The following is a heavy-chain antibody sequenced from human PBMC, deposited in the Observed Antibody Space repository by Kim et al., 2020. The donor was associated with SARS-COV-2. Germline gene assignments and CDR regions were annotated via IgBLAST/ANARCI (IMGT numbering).Heavy chain of an antibody. CDR1: GGSFSGYY. J-gene: IGHJ4*02. CDR3: ASTLPAYYGSGISDY. CDR2: INHSGST. D-gene: IGHD3-10*01. Sequence: SETLSLTCAVYGGSFSGYYWSWIRQPPGKGLEWIGEINHSGSTNYNPSLKSRVTISVDTSKNQFSLKLSSVTAADTAVYYCASTLPAYYGSGISDYWGQG. V-gene: IGHV4-34*01.